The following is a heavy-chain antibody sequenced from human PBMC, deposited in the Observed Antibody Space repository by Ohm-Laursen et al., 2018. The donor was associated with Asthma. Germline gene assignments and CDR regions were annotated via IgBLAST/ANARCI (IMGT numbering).Heavy chain of an antibody. D-gene: IGHD5-12*01. CDR2: IYYSGST. V-gene: IGHV4-59*12. CDR1: GGSISSYY. J-gene: IGHJ4*02. CDR3: AREATIITRYFDS. Sequence: TLSLTCIVSGGSISSYYWSWIRQPPGKGLEWIGYIYYSGSTNYNPSLKSRVTISVDTSKNQFSLKLSSVTAADTAVYYCAREATIITRYFDSWGQGRLVTVSS.